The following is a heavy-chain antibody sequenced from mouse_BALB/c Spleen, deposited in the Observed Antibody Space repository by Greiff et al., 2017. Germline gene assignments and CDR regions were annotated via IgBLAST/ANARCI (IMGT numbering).Heavy chain of an antibody. D-gene: IGHD1-1*01. CDR2: ISNLAYSI. V-gene: IGHV5-15*02. CDR1: GFTFSDYG. CDR3: ARDPDYYGSSYWYFDV. Sequence: EVKLVESGGGLVQPGGSRKLSCAASGFTFSDYGMAWVRQAPGKGPEWVAFISNLAYSIYYADTVTGRFTISRENAKNTLYLEMSSLRSEDTAMYYCARDPDYYGSSYWYFDVWGAGTTVTVSS. J-gene: IGHJ1*01.